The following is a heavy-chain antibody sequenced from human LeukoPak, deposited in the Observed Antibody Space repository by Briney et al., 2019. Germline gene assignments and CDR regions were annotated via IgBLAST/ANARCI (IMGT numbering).Heavy chain of an antibody. V-gene: IGHV1-69*13. CDR3: ARWAYCGGDCYYYFDY. D-gene: IGHD2-21*02. CDR1: GYTFTGYY. J-gene: IGHJ4*02. CDR2: IIPIFGTA. Sequence: SVKVSCKASGYTFTGYYMHWVRQAPGQGLEWMGGIIPIFGTANYAQKFQGRVTITADESTSTAYMELSSLRSEDTAVYYCARWAYCGGDCYYYFDYWGQGTLVTVSS.